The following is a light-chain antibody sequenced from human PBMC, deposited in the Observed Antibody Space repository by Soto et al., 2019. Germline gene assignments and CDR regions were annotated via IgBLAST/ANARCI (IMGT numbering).Light chain of an antibody. Sequence: EIVLTQSPVTLSLSPGERATLSCRASQSLTSTYLAWYQQKPGQAPRLLIYGAFTRATGIPDRFSGSGSGTDFTLTISRLEPEDFAVYCCQQYGSLITFGQGTRLEIK. V-gene: IGKV3-20*01. J-gene: IGKJ5*01. CDR1: QSLTSTY. CDR2: GAF. CDR3: QQYGSLIT.